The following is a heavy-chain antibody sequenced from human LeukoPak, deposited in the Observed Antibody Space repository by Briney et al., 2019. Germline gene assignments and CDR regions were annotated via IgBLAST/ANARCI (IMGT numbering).Heavy chain of an antibody. V-gene: IGHV1-2*02. D-gene: IGHD3-22*01. J-gene: IGHJ4*02. CDR3: ARGVNYVDGSAVLDVFDY. Sequence: ASVKVSCKASGYTSTGYYMHWVRQAPGQGLEWMGWINPSSGATNYTQRFQGRVTMTMDTSISTAYMEVSNLTSDDTALYYCARGVNYVDGSAVLDVFDYWGQGTLVTVSS. CDR2: INPSSGAT. CDR1: GYTSTGYY.